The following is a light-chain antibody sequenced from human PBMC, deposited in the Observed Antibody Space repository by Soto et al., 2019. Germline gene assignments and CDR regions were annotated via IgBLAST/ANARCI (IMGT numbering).Light chain of an antibody. Sequence: EIVMTQSPATLSVSPGERATLSCRASQSVSSNLAWYQQKPGQAPRLLIYGASTRATGIPARFSGSGSGTEFTLTISSLEPEDFAVYYCQQRSDWPWTFGQETKVDIK. CDR1: QSVSSN. J-gene: IGKJ1*01. V-gene: IGKV3-15*01. CDR2: GAS. CDR3: QQRSDWPWT.